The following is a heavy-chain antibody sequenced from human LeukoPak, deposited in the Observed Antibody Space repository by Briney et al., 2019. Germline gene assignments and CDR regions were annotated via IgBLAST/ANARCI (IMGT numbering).Heavy chain of an antibody. CDR1: GFTFSSYG. CDR3: VKDESLMTTVVMEDY. CDR2: IRFDGSTQ. D-gene: IGHD4-23*01. Sequence: LPGGSLRLSCAASGFTFSSYGMHWVRQAPGKGLEWVAFIRFDGSTQHYADSVKGRFSISRDNSKNTLFLQMNSLRAEDSAIYYCVKDESLMTTVVMEDYWGQGTLVTVSS. V-gene: IGHV3-30*02. J-gene: IGHJ4*02.